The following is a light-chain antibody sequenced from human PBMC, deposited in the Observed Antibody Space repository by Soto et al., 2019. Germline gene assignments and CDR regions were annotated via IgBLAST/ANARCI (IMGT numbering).Light chain of an antibody. CDR3: QKSYRPPLN. J-gene: IGKJ5*01. V-gene: IGKV1-39*01. CDR2: DAS. Sequence: DIQMTQSPLSLSASLGDRLTITCRASQSISSSLNWYQKKPGKAPNLLIYDASSLQSGVPSRFSGSGSGTDFTLTIGSLKPEDFATYYCQKSYRPPLNFGQGTRLEIK. CDR1: QSISSS.